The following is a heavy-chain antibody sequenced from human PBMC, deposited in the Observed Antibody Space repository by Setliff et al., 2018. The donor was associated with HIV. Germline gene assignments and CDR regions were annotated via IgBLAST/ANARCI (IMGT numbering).Heavy chain of an antibody. J-gene: IGHJ4*02. CDR2: IYIYNSGST. Sequence: PSETLSLTCSVSGGSFRGYYRSWIRQPPGKGLEWIGYIYIYNSGSTNYNPSLTSRVTISVNTSRNQFSLKLTSVTAADTAIYYCARGVNFDYWGQGTQVTVSS. V-gene: IGHV4-59*01. CDR1: GGSFRGYY. D-gene: IGHD3-3*01. CDR3: ARGVNFDY.